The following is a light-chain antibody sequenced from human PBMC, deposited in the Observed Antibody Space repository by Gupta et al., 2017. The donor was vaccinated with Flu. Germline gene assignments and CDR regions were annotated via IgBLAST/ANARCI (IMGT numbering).Light chain of an antibody. CDR1: QSLVYQNRITD. V-gene: IGKV2-30*01. CDR3: MRGSPPWT. Sequence: VMSQSPLPLSVTLGQAASISCRSSQSLVYQNRITDLHWFQQRQGQPPRRLIYEVSNRDFGVPDRVSGSGSVTDFTLKISRVEAEEVGVYYCMRGSPPWTFGRGTKLEI. J-gene: IGKJ2*02. CDR2: EVS.